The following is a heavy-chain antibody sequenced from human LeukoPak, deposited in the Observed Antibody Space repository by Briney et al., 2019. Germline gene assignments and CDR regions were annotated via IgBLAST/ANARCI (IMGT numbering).Heavy chain of an antibody. CDR3: AKDLVVDYYGSGSSYYYYGMDV. CDR2: ISGSGGST. V-gene: IGHV3-23*01. D-gene: IGHD3-10*01. J-gene: IGHJ6*02. CDR1: GFTFSSYA. Sequence: LPGGSLRLSCAASGFTFSSYAMSWVRQAPGKGLEWVSAISGSGGSTYYADSVKGRFTISRDNSKNTLYLQMNSLRAENTAVYYCAKDLVVDYYGSGSSYYYYGMDVWGQGTTVTVSS.